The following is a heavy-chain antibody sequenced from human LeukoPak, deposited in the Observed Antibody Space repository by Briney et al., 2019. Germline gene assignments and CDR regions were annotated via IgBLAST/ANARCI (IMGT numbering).Heavy chain of an antibody. CDR3: ARFGLDTAMVH. J-gene: IGHJ4*02. CDR2: IIPILGIA. D-gene: IGHD5-18*01. V-gene: IGHV1-69*04. CDR1: GGTFSSYA. Sequence: SVKVSCKASGGTFSSYAIGWVRQAPGQGLEWMGRIIPILGIANYAQKFQGRVTITADKSTSTAYMELSSLRSEDTAVYYCARFGLDTAMVHWGQGTLVTVSS.